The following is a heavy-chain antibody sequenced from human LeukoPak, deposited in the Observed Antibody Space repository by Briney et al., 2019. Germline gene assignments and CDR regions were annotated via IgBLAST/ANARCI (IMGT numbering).Heavy chain of an antibody. V-gene: IGHV3-7*01. CDR1: GFAFSNYW. D-gene: IGHD6-6*01. Sequence: PGGSLRLSCVASGFAFSNYWMSWVRRAPGKGLEWVANIKGDGSEKYYVDSVKGRFTISRDNAKNSLYLQMNSLRAEDTAVYYCARGAEYSSSSGLGYFDYWGQGTLVTVSS. CDR3: ARGAEYSSSSGLGYFDY. CDR2: IKGDGSEK. J-gene: IGHJ4*02.